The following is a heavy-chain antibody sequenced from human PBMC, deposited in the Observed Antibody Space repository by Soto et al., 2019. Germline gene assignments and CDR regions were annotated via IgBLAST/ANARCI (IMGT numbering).Heavy chain of an antibody. CDR1: GFTFSSYG. Sequence: QVQLVESGGGVVQPGRSLRLSCAASGFTFSSYGMHWVRQAPGKGPEWVAVISYDGSNKYYADSVKGRFTISRDNSKNTLYLQMNSLRAEDTAVYYCAKDTRYDSSGYYHYWGQGTLVTVSS. V-gene: IGHV3-30*18. CDR2: ISYDGSNK. J-gene: IGHJ4*02. CDR3: AKDTRYDSSGYYHY. D-gene: IGHD3-22*01.